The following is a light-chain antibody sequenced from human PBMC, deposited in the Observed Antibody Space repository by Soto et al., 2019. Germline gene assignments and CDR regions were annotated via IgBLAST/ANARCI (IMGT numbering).Light chain of an antibody. V-gene: IGLV1-40*01. Sequence: QSVLTQPPSVSGGPGQRLTISCTGSSSNIGAGFNVHWYQQFPGTAPKLLIYGNNNRPSGVPDRFSGSKSGTSASLAITGLQAEDEADYYCQSYDTSLSGVVFGGGTKLTVL. CDR1: SSNIGAGFN. CDR3: QSYDTSLSGVV. CDR2: GNN. J-gene: IGLJ2*01.